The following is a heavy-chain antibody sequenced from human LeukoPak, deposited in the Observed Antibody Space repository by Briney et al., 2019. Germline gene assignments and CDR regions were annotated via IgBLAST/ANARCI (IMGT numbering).Heavy chain of an antibody. J-gene: IGHJ3*02. V-gene: IGHV1-2*02. Sequence: GASVKVSCKASGYTFTGYYMHWVRQAPGQGLEWMGWINPNSGGTNYAQKFQGRVTMTRDTSISTAYMELSRLRSDDTAVYYCARETWGSLVVAANFDDAFDIWGQGTMVTVSS. CDR1: GYTFTGYY. CDR3: ARETWGSLVVAANFDDAFDI. D-gene: IGHD2-15*01. CDR2: INPNSGGT.